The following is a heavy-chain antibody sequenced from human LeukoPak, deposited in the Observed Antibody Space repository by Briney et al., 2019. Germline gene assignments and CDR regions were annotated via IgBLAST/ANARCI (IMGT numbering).Heavy chain of an antibody. D-gene: IGHD6-19*01. CDR1: GLSFSSYW. Sequence: QPGGSLRLSCVASGLSFSSYWMNWVRQAPGKGLEWVANIKQDGSEKYYVDSVKGRLTISRDNARNSVYLQINSLRAEDTAVYYCAGGQGWLADYWGQGTLLTVSS. CDR3: AGGQGWLADY. J-gene: IGHJ4*02. CDR2: IKQDGSEK. V-gene: IGHV3-7*05.